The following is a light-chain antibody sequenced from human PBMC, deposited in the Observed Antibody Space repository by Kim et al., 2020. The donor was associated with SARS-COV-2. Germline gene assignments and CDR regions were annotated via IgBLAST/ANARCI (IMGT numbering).Light chain of an antibody. CDR1: RGESSDG. J-gene: IGLJ2*01. CDR3: QAWGTGIRI. V-gene: IGLV4-69*01. Sequence: APGKLACTRSRGESSDGNAWQQQQPEQGPGYLMELNSDGRHIKGDGIRVRFSGSSSRAERYLTSSSLQYEDEDDYYCQAWGTGIRIFGGGTQLTVL. CDR2: LNSDGRH.